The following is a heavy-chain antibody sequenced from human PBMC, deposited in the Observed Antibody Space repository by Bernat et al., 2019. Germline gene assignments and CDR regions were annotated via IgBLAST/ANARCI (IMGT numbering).Heavy chain of an antibody. CDR3: VREGSGNWFDP. J-gene: IGHJ5*02. D-gene: IGHD1-26*01. CDR2: ISYDGSNK. V-gene: IGHV3-30-3*01. Sequence: QVQLVESGGGVVQPGRSLRLSCAASGFTFSSYAMHWVRQAPGKGLEWVAVISYDGSNKYYADSVKGRFTISRDNSKNTLYLQMNSLRAEDTAVYYCVREGSGNWFDPWGQGTLVTVSS. CDR1: GFTFSSYA.